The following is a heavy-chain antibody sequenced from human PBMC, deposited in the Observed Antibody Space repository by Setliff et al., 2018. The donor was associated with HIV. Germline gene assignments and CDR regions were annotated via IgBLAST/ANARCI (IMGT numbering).Heavy chain of an antibody. Sequence: GGSLRLSCAASVFAFKIHNMNWVRQAPGKGLEFVSAINFDGTITYYADSVKGRFTISRDNAKNSLYLQMNSLRAEDTAVYYCARDGGMGVYYMDVWGKGTTVTVSS. CDR3: ARDGGMGVYYMDV. J-gene: IGHJ6*03. CDR2: INFDGTIT. D-gene: IGHD1-26*01. V-gene: IGHV3-48*01. CDR1: VFAFKIHN.